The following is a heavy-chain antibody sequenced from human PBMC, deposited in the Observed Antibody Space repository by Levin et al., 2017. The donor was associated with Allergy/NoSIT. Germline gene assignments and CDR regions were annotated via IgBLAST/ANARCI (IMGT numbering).Heavy chain of an antibody. D-gene: IGHD3-9*01. J-gene: IGHJ4*02. V-gene: IGHV4-39*01. Sequence: NTSETLSLTCTVSGGSISSSISYWGWIRQAPGKGLEWIGSIYNSGSTYHNPSLKSRVTTSVDTSKNQFSLKLSSVTAADTAVYYCARQCYDILTGYYNFDYWGQGTLVTVSS. CDR3: ARQCYDILTGYYNFDY. CDR1: GGSISSSISY. CDR2: IYNSGST.